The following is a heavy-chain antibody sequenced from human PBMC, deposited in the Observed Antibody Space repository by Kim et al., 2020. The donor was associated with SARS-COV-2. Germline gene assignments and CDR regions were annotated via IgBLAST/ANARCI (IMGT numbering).Heavy chain of an antibody. Sequence: GGSLRLSCAASGFTFSSYAMSWVRQAPGKGLEWVSAISGSGVSTYYADSVKGRFTISRDNSKNTLYLQMKSRRAEDTAVYYCAKGVEKWGYYFDYWGQGTLVTVSS. CDR2: ISGSGVST. J-gene: IGHJ4*02. CDR1: GFTFSSYA. CDR3: AKGVEKWGYYFDY. D-gene: IGHD2-15*01. V-gene: IGHV3-23*01.